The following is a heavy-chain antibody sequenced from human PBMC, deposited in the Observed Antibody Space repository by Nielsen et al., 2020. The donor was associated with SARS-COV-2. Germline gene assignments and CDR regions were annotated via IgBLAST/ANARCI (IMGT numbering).Heavy chain of an antibody. V-gene: IGHV1-3*01. CDR3: ARTYDSSGYDLSYFYYGMDV. CDR1: GYTFTSYA. CDR2: INAGNGNT. J-gene: IGHJ6*02. D-gene: IGHD3-22*01. Sequence: ASVKVSCKASGYTFTSYAMHWVRQAPGQRLEWMGWINAGNGNTKYSQKFQGRVTITRDTSASTAYMELSSLRSEDTAVYYCARTYDSSGYDLSYFYYGMDVWGQGTTVTVSS.